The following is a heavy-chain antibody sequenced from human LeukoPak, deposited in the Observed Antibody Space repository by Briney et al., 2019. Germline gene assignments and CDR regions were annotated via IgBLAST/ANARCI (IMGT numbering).Heavy chain of an antibody. CDR2: ISSSSSYI. CDR3: ARGYLIAPFDY. V-gene: IGHV3-21*01. J-gene: IGHJ4*02. Sequence: GGSLRLSCAASGFTFSSYSMNWVRQAPGKGLEWVSSISSSSSYIYYADSVKGRFTTSIDTAKHSLYLQMTSLRAEDTAVYYCARGYLIAPFDYWGQGTLVTVSS. D-gene: IGHD3-16*02. CDR1: GFTFSSYS.